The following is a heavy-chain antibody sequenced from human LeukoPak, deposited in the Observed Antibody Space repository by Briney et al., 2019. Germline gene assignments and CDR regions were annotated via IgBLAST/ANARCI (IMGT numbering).Heavy chain of an antibody. D-gene: IGHD1-20*01. CDR2: IYYSGST. CDR1: GGSISSGGYY. CDR3: ARLLFNWNYCLDP. V-gene: IGHV4-31*03. J-gene: IGHJ5*02. Sequence: SQTLSLTCTVSGGSISSGGYYWSWIRQHPGKGLEWIGYIYYSGSTYYTPSLKSRLTISVDTSKNQFSLKLSSVTAADTAVYYCARLLFNWNYCLDPWGQGTPVTVSS.